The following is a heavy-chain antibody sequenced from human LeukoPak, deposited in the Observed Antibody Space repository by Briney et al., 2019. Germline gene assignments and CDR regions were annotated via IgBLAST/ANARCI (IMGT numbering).Heavy chain of an antibody. CDR1: GYTFSGYY. CDR3: VREGMGSGSYYADY. J-gene: IGHJ4*02. CDR2: INPNNGGT. V-gene: IGHV1-2*02. Sequence: ASVKVSCKASGYTFSGYYMHWVRQAPGQGLQWMGWINPNNGGTYYAQKFQGRVTMTRDTSIRTVYMELSRLRSDDTAVYYCVREGMGSGSYYADYWGQGTLVTVSS. D-gene: IGHD1-26*01.